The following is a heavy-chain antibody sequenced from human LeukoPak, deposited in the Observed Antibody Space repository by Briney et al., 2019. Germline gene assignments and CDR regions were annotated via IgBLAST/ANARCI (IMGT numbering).Heavy chain of an antibody. J-gene: IGHJ4*02. Sequence: PGGSLRLSCEASGFTFSAYAMTWVRQAPGKGLEWVSSINNGGTDTYYADSVKGRFTISRDNSKNTLYLQINSLSADDTAVYYCAAAVTTGRAEHYWGQGTLVTVSS. D-gene: IGHD4-17*01. CDR1: GFTFSAYA. CDR3: AAAVTTGRAEHY. V-gene: IGHV3-23*01. CDR2: INNGGTDT.